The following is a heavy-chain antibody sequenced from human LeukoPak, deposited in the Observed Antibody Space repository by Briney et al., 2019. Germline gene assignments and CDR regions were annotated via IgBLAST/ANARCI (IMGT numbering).Heavy chain of an antibody. CDR2: IYYSGSP. D-gene: IGHD2/OR15-2a*01. J-gene: IGHJ3*02. Sequence: SETLSLTCTVSGGSISNYFWSWIRQLPGKGLEWIGYIYYSGSPNYNPSLKSRVTISVDTSKNQFSLKLSSVTAADTAVYYCARHEYAWRGAFDIWGQGTMVTVSS. CDR3: ARHEYAWRGAFDI. CDR1: GGSISNYF. V-gene: IGHV4-59*08.